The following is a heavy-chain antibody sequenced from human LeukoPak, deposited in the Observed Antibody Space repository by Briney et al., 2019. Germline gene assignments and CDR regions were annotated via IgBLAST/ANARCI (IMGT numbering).Heavy chain of an antibody. Sequence: GGSLRLSCAASGFTFSSYGMHWVRQAPGKGLEWVAFIRYDGGKKYYADSVKGRFTISRDNSKNTLYLQMNSLRAEDTALYYCAKDLTRGATVTTNYGAFDIWGQGTMVTVSS. CDR3: AKDLTRGATVTTNYGAFDI. D-gene: IGHD4-17*01. CDR2: IRYDGGKK. V-gene: IGHV3-30*02. J-gene: IGHJ3*02. CDR1: GFTFSSYG.